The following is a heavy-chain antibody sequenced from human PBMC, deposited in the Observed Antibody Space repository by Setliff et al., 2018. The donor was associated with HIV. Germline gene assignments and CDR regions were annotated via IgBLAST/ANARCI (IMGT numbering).Heavy chain of an antibody. D-gene: IGHD3-22*01. V-gene: IGHV1-46*01. Sequence: RASVKVSCKSSGYIFTTHYIHWVRQAPGQGIEWMGMSNPSSRTTIYAQKFRGRMTLTKDKSTTTVYMELSSLKSDDTAVYYCARGGRVDESRGYYYPLMYWGQGTLVTVSS. CDR2: SNPSSRTT. CDR1: GYIFTTHY. J-gene: IGHJ4*02. CDR3: ARGGRVDESRGYYYPLMY.